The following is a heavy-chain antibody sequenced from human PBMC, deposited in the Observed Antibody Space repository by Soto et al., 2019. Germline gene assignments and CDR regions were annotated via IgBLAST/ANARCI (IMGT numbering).Heavy chain of an antibody. CDR1: GFTFSDSA. CDR3: TSRRDWTAVDPLDY. V-gene: IGHV3-73*02. Sequence: EVPLVESGGGLVQPGGSLKLSCAASGFTFSDSAMHWARQASGKGLEWVGRIRNKGNNYATAYTASVKGRFTISRDESKNSVYLQMNSLKIDDTAVYYCTSRRDWTAVDPLDYWGLGTLVTVSS. D-gene: IGHD6-19*01. CDR2: IRNKGNNYAT. J-gene: IGHJ4*02.